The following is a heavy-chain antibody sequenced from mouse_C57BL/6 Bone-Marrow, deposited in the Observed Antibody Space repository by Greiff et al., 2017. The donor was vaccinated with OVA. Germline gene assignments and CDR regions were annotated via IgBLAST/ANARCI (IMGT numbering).Heavy chain of an antibody. CDR1: GYTLTSYW. Sequence: VQRVESGAELVKPGASVKLSCKASGYTLTSYWMQWVKQRPGQGLEWIGVIDPSDSYTNYTQKVKGKATSTVDTSSSTAYMQLSSLTAEDSAVYYCASAVCAYWGQGTLVTVSA. CDR3: ASAVCAY. V-gene: IGHV1-50*01. CDR2: IDPSDSYT. J-gene: IGHJ3*01.